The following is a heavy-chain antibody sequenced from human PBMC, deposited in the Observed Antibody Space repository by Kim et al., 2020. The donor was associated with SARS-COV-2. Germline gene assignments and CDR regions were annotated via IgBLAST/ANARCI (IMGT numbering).Heavy chain of an antibody. CDR3: AREWLR. D-gene: IGHD5-12*01. J-gene: IGHJ4*02. CDR2: QDGSEK. V-gene: IGHV3-7*01. Sequence: QDGSEKHYVGSVKGRFTISRDNAKNSLYLQMNSLRAEDTAVYYCAREWLRWGQGTLVTVSS.